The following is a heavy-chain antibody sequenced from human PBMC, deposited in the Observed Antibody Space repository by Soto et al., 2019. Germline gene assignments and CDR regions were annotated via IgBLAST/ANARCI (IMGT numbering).Heavy chain of an antibody. V-gene: IGHV1-46*01. CDR3: ARDSSVVVDGGSCQDY. Sequence: ASVKVSCKASGYTFTSYYMHWVRQAPGQGLEWMGIINPSGGSTTYAQTFQGRVTMTSDPSTSTVYMELSSLRSDDTAVYYCARDSSVVVDGGSCQDYWGQGTQVTVSS. J-gene: IGHJ4*02. D-gene: IGHD2-15*01. CDR1: GYTFTSYY. CDR2: INPSGGST.